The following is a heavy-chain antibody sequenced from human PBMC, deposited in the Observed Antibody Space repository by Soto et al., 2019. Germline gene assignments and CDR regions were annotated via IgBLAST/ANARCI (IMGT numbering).Heavy chain of an antibody. V-gene: IGHV5-51*01. Sequence: GESLKISCKGSGYSFTDYWIGWVRQMPGKGLEWMGIIYPGDSDTRYSPSFEGQVTISADKSISTAYLQWSSLKASDTAMYYCARIWTPLPNYYYYMDVWGKGTTVTVSS. CDR2: IYPGDSDT. CDR1: GYSFTDYW. J-gene: IGHJ6*03. D-gene: IGHD1-1*01. CDR3: ARIWTPLPNYYYYMDV.